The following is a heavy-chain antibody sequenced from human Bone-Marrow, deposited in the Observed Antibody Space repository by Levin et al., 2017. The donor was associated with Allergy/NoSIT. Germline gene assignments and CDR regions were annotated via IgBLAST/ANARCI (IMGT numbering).Heavy chain of an antibody. D-gene: IGHD6-13*01. V-gene: IGHV1-69*13. J-gene: IGHJ4*02. CDR1: GGTFISFG. Sequence: GASVKVSCKASGGTFISFGISWVRQAPGQGLEWMGGIIPTLGTTNYAQKFQGRVTITADESTSTAYMELSNLRSEDTAVYYCARDRIAAGESYFDHWGQGTVVTVSS. CDR3: ARDRIAAGESYFDH. CDR2: IIPTLGTT.